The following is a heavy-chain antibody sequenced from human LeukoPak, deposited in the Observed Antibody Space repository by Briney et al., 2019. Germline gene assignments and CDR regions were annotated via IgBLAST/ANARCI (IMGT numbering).Heavy chain of an antibody. CDR2: ISSSSSLI. CDR1: GFTFSYYS. Sequence: GGSLRLSCAASGFTFSYYSMNWVRQAPGRGLEWVSCISSSSSLIFYSDSVRGRFTISRDNAKNLLYLHMNSLRVEDTAVYYCAKVDRGDYSSSPVPYYNYYMSVWGEGTTVTVPS. CDR3: AKVDRGDYSSSPVPYYNYYMSV. D-gene: IGHD6-13*01. J-gene: IGHJ6*03. V-gene: IGHV3-21*01.